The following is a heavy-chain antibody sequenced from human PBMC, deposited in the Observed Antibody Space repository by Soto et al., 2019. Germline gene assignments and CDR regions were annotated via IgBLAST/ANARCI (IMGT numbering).Heavy chain of an antibody. J-gene: IGHJ4*02. V-gene: IGHV3-30*18. CDR1: GFTFSSYG. Sequence: QVQLVESGGGVVQPGRSLRLSCAASGFTFSSYGMHWVRQAPGKGLEWVAVISYDGSNKYYADSVKGRFTISRDNSKNTLYLQMNSLRAEDTAVYYCANLVPLEGGPFDYWGQGTLVTVSS. D-gene: IGHD2-15*01. CDR2: ISYDGSNK. CDR3: ANLVPLEGGPFDY.